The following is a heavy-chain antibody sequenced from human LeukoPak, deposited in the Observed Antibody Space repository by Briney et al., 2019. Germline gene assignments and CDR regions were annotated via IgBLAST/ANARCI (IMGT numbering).Heavy chain of an antibody. V-gene: IGHV4-59*01. J-gene: IGHJ4*02. CDR3: ARSWYSSGWAFDY. D-gene: IGHD6-19*01. Sequence: SETLSLTCTVSGGSISSYYWSWIRQPPGKGLEWIGYIYYSGSTNYNPSLKSRVTISVDTSKNQFSLKLSSVTAADTAVYYCARSWYSSGWAFDYWGQGTLVTVSS. CDR1: GGSISSYY. CDR2: IYYSGST.